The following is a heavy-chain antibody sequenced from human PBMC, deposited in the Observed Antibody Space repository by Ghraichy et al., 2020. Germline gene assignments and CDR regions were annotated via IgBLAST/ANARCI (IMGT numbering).Heavy chain of an antibody. CDR3: ARYSGSYSYFDY. J-gene: IGHJ4*02. Sequence: GGSLRLSCAASRFTFSSYAIHWVRQAPGEGLEWVALISYGGNNKYYADSVKGRFTISRDISKNTLYLQMNSRRAEDTAVYYCARYSGSYSYFDYWGQGTLVTVSS. V-gene: IGHV3-30*04. CDR1: RFTFSSYA. CDR2: ISYGGNNK. D-gene: IGHD1-26*01.